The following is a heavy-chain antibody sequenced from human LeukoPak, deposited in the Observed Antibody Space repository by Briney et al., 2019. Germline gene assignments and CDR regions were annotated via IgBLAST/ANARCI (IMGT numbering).Heavy chain of an antibody. V-gene: IGHV3-33*01. CDR1: GFTFSTYS. CDR2: IWYDGSNK. CDR3: ARDLTRYYDPNGY. Sequence: GGSLRLSCSASGFTFSTYSMNWVRQAPGKGLEGVAVIWYDGSNKYYADSVKGRFTISRDNSKNTLYLQMNSLRAGDTAVYYCARDLTRYYDPNGYWGQGTLVTVST. D-gene: IGHD5-12*01. J-gene: IGHJ4*02.